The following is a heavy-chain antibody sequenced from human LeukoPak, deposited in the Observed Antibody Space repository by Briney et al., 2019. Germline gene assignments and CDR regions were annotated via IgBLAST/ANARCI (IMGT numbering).Heavy chain of an antibody. CDR1: GGSISSHC. Sequence: PSETLSLTCTVSGGSISSHCWSWIRQPPGKGLEWIGYIYYSGSTNYNPSLKSRVTISVDTSKNQFSLKLSSVTAADTAVYYCARGRYMLFDYWGQGTLVTVSS. J-gene: IGHJ4*02. V-gene: IGHV4-59*11. CDR3: ARGRYMLFDY. CDR2: IYYSGST. D-gene: IGHD2-8*01.